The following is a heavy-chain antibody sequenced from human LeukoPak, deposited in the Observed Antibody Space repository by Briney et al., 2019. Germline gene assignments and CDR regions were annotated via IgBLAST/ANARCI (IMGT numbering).Heavy chain of an antibody. J-gene: IGHJ4*02. CDR3: ARAYSGSYFDY. CDR1: GGTFSSYD. CDR2: MNPNSGNT. V-gene: IGHV1-8*02. D-gene: IGHD1-26*01. Sequence: ASVKVSCKASGGTFSSYDINWVRQAAGQGLKWMGWMNPNSGNTGYAQKFQGRVTMTRNTSISTAYMEVSSLRSEDTAVYYCARAYSGSYFDYWGQGTLVTVSS.